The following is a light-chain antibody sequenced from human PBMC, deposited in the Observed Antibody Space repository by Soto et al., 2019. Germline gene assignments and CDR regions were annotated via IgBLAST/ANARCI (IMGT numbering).Light chain of an antibody. J-gene: IGLJ2*01. CDR1: SSNIGAGYD. Sequence: QSVLTQPPSVSGAPGQRVTISCTGSSSNIGAGYDVHWYQRLPGTAPKLLIYGNSNRPSGVPDRFPGSKSGTSASLAITGLQAEDEADYYCQSYDSSLSGYVVFGGGTELTVL. V-gene: IGLV1-40*01. CDR2: GNS. CDR3: QSYDSSLSGYVV.